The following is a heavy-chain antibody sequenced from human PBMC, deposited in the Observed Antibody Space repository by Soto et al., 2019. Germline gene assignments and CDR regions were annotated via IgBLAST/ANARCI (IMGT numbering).Heavy chain of an antibody. D-gene: IGHD5-18*01. CDR1: GFTFSSYG. J-gene: IGHJ4*02. CDR3: AREGYSYGSGDYYFDY. CDR2: IWSDGTNK. Sequence: QVQLVESGGGVVQPGRSLRLSCAASGFTFSSYGMHWVRQAPGKGLEWVAVIWSDGTNKYYAHSVKGRFTISRDNSKNTLYRQMNSLRAEDTAVYYCAREGYSYGSGDYYFDYWGQGTLVTVSS. V-gene: IGHV3-33*01.